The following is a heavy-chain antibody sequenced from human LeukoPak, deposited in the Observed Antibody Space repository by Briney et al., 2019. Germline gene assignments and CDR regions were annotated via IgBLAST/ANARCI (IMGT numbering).Heavy chain of an antibody. D-gene: IGHD1-26*01. V-gene: IGHV1-2*02. CDR1: GYTFTGYY. J-gene: IGHJ6*03. CDR3: ARDRGSYLAYYYYMDV. CDR2: INPNSGDT. Sequence: ASVKVSCKASGYTFTGYYMHWVRQAPGQGLEWMGWINPNSGDTNYAQKFQGRVTMTRDTSISTAYMELSRLRSDDTAVYYCARDRGSYLAYYYYMDVWGKGTTVIISS.